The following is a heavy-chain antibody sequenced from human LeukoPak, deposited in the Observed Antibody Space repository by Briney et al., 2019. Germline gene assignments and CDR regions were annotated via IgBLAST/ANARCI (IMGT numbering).Heavy chain of an antibody. CDR2: ISGSGGST. CDR1: GFTFRSFA. CDR3: AKGTSYDFWSGYGAPFDY. Sequence: PGGSLRLSCAASGFTFRSFAMNWVRQAPGKGLEWVSAISGSGGSTYYADSVKGRFTIPRDNSKNTLYLQMNSLRAEDTAVYYCAKGTSYDFWSGYGAPFDYWGQGTLVTVSS. J-gene: IGHJ4*02. D-gene: IGHD3-3*01. V-gene: IGHV3-23*01.